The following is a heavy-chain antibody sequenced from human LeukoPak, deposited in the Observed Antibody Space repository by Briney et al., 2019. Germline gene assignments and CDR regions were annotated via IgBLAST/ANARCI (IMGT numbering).Heavy chain of an antibody. D-gene: IGHD3-10*01. CDR2: IYSGGST. Sequence: QPGGSLRLSCAASGFTVSSNYMSWVRQAPGKGLEWVSVIYSGGSTYYADSVKGRFTISRDNSKNTLYLQMNSLRAEDTAVYYCARTGYYGSGSSFDPWGQGTLVTVSS. CDR3: ARTGYYGSGSSFDP. J-gene: IGHJ5*02. V-gene: IGHV3-66*01. CDR1: GFTVSSNY.